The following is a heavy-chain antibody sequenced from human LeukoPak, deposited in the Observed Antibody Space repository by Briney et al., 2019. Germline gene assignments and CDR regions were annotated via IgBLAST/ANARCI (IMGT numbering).Heavy chain of an antibody. J-gene: IGHJ4*02. Sequence: GGSLRLXCAVSGFILSNYGMHWVRQAPGKGLEWVAFIRYDGSIEYYADSVKGRFTISRDKPKNTLYLQMNSLRAEDTAVYYCAKDANSGWSYFDYWGQGTLVTVSS. CDR2: IRYDGSIE. CDR1: GFILSNYG. D-gene: IGHD6-19*01. CDR3: AKDANSGWSYFDY. V-gene: IGHV3-30*02.